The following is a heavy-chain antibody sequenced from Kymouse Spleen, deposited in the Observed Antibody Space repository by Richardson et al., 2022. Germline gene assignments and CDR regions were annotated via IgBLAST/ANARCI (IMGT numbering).Heavy chain of an antibody. Sequence: EVQLVESGGGLVQPGGSLKLSCAASGFTFSGSAMHWVRQASGKGLEWVGRIRSKANSYATAYAASVKGRFTISRDDSKNTAYLQMNSLKTEDTAVYYCTRTGDFDYWGQGTLVTVSS. CDR3: TRTGDFDY. J-gene: IGHJ4*02. V-gene: IGHV3-73*02. CDR2: IRSKANSYAT. CDR1: GFTFSGSA. D-gene: IGHD7-27*02.